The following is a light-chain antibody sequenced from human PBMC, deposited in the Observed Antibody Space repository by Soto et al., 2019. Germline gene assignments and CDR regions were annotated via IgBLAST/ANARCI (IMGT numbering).Light chain of an antibody. CDR1: QSVSSD. V-gene: IGKV3D-15*01. Sequence: ETVMTQSPATLSVSPGERATLSCWASQSVSSDLAWYQQKPGQAPRLLIYDTSTRATGIPARFSGSGSGTEFTLTISSLQSEDFAAYYCQQYNHWPRWTLGQGTKVDI. CDR3: QQYNHWPRWT. CDR2: DTS. J-gene: IGKJ1*01.